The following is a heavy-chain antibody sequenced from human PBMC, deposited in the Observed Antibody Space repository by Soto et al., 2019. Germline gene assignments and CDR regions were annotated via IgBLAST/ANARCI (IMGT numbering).Heavy chain of an antibody. Sequence: QVQLVESGGGVVQPGRSLRLSCAASGFTFSSYGMHWVRQAPGKGLEWVAVIWYDGSNKYYADSVKGRFTISRDNSKNTLYLQMNSLSAEDTAVYYCARGVVPAGGMDVWGQGTTVTVSS. CDR1: GFTFSSYG. D-gene: IGHD2-15*01. J-gene: IGHJ6*02. CDR3: ARGVVPAGGMDV. CDR2: IWYDGSNK. V-gene: IGHV3-33*01.